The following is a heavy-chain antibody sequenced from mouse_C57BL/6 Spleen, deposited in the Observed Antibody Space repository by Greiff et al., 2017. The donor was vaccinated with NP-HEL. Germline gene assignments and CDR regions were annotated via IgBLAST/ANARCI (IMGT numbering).Heavy chain of an antibody. CDR1: GFTFSDYG. Sequence: VQLVESGGGLVKPGGSLKLSCAASGFTFSDYGMHWVRQAPEKGLEWVAYISSGSSTIYYADTVKGRFTISRDNAKNTLFLQMTSLRSEDTAMYYCARARVTHGPWFAYWGQGTLVTVSA. CDR2: ISSGSSTI. V-gene: IGHV5-17*01. D-gene: IGHD2-12*01. J-gene: IGHJ3*01. CDR3: ARARVTHGPWFAY.